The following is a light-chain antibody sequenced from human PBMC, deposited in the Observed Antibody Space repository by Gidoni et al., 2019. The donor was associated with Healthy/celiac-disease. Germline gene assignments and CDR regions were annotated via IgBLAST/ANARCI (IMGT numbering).Light chain of an antibody. Sequence: EIVLTQSPGTLSLSPGERATLSCRASQSVSSNYLAWYQQQPGQAPRLLIYGASSRATGIPDRFSGSGSGTDFTLTISRLEPEDFAVYYCQQYGSSRLLTFXGXTKVEIK. V-gene: IGKV3-20*01. CDR2: GAS. J-gene: IGKJ4*01. CDR1: QSVSSNY. CDR3: QQYGSSRLLT.